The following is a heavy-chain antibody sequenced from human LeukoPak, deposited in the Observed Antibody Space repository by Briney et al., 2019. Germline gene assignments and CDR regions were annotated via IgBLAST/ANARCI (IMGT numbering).Heavy chain of an antibody. CDR3: TRPGIAVADPDY. Sequence: GGSLKLSCAASGFTFSGSAMHWVRQASGKGLEWVGRIRSKANSYATAYAASVKGGFTISRDDSKNTAYLQMNSLKTEDTAVYYCTRPGIAVADPDYWGQGTLVTVSS. V-gene: IGHV3-73*01. J-gene: IGHJ4*02. CDR2: IRSKANSYAT. D-gene: IGHD6-19*01. CDR1: GFTFSGSA.